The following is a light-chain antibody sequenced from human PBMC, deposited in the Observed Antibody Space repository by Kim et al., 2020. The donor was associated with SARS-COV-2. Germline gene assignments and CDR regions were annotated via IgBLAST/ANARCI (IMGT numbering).Light chain of an antibody. CDR3: QSADSSGSSWV. CDR1: PLPKQY. J-gene: IGLJ3*02. CDR2: KDS. Sequence: SPGQTARITCSGDPLPKQYAYWYQLRPGQAPILVMYKDSERPSGIPERFSGSRSGTTVTLTISRVQAEDEADYYCQSADSSGSSWVFGGGTQLTVL. V-gene: IGLV3-25*03.